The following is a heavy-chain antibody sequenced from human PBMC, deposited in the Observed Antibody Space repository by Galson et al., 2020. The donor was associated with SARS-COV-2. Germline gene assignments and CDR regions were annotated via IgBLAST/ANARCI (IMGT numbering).Heavy chain of an antibody. CDR3: ARLKSWGTFDL. CDR2: TKGDGSTT. D-gene: IGHD7-27*01. Sequence: GESLKISCAASGFTLTDYWMVWVRQAPGKGLVWVSRTKGDGSTTDYAASVKGRFTISRDNAKNTLYLQMNSLRAEDTAVFYCARLKSWGTFDLWGQGTMVTVS. V-gene: IGHV3-74*01. J-gene: IGHJ3*01. CDR1: GFTLTDYW.